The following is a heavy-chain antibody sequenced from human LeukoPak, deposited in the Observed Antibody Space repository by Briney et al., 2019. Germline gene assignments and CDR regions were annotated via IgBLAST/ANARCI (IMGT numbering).Heavy chain of an antibody. V-gene: IGHV1-18*01. CDR2: ITTYNGNR. CDR3: ARDCSNGVCSPRDY. D-gene: IGHD2-8*01. Sequence: ASVKVSCKASGYTLSDYVISWVRQAPGQGLEWVGWITTYNGNRKYAEKFQGRVTMTTDTSTSTYYMEMRSLRSDDTAIYYCARDCSNGVCSPRDYWGQGTQITVST. J-gene: IGHJ4*02. CDR1: GYTLSDYV.